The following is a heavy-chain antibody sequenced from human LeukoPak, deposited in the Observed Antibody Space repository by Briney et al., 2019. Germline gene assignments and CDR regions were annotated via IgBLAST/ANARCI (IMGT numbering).Heavy chain of an antibody. CDR3: ARESPYYDILTGYYDY. CDR2: IIPIFGTA. D-gene: IGHD3-9*01. CDR1: GGTFSSYA. Sequence: ASVKVSCKASGGTFSSYAISWVRQAPGQGLEWMGGIIPIFGTANYAQKFQGRVTITTDESTSTAYMELSSLRSEDTAVYYCARESPYYDILTGYYDYWGQGTLVTVSS. J-gene: IGHJ4*02. V-gene: IGHV1-69*05.